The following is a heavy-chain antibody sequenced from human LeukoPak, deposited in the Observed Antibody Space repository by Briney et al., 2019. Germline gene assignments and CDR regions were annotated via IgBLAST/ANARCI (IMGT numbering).Heavy chain of an antibody. J-gene: IGHJ4*02. CDR3: ARDRNGWYFLDY. D-gene: IGHD6-19*01. CDR1: GFTFSSYS. V-gene: IGHV3-21*01. Sequence: PGGSLRLSCAASGFTFSSYSMNWVRQAPGKGLEWVSSISSSSSYIYYADSVKGRFTISRDNAKNSLYLQMNSLRAEDTAVYYCARDRNGWYFLDYWGQGTLVTVSS. CDR2: ISSSSSYI.